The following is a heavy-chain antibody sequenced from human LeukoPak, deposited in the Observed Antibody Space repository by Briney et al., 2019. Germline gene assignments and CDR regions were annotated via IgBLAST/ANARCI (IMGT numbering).Heavy chain of an antibody. CDR1: GFTLSDYI. J-gene: IGHJ4*02. V-gene: IGHV3-48*02. Sequence: GGSLRLSCVASGFTLSDYIMNWVRQAPGKGLEWVSYISSGGSTIYYADSVKGRFTISRDNAKNSLYLQMNSLGDEDTAVYYCVRDNSSGWYYFDYWGQGTLVTVSS. CDR3: VRDNSSGWYYFDY. CDR2: ISSGGSTI. D-gene: IGHD6-19*01.